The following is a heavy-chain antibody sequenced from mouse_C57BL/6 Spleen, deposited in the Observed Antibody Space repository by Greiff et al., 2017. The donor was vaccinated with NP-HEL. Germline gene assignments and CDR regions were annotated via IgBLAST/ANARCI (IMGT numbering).Heavy chain of an antibody. V-gene: IGHV1-22*01. CDR2: INPNNGGT. CDR3: ARDYSNFLYAMDY. CDR1: GYTFTDYN. J-gene: IGHJ4*01. D-gene: IGHD2-5*01. Sequence: EVKLVESGPELVKPGASVKMSCKASGYTFTDYNMHWVKQSHGKSLEWIGYINPNNGGTSYNQKFKGKATLTVNKSSSTAYMELRSLTSEDSAVYYCARDYSNFLYAMDYWGQGTSVTVSS.